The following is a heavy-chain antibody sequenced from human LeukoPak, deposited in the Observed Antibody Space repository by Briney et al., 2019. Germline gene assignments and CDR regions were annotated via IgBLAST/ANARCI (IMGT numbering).Heavy chain of an antibody. V-gene: IGHV1-2*02. Sequence: ASVKVSCKASGYTFTGYYMHWVRQAPGQGLEWMGWINPNSGGTYYAQKFQGRVTMTSDTSISTAYMEVSRLRSDDTAVYYCARGGPLRAEDYWGQGTLVTVSS. CDR3: ARGGPLRAEDY. CDR2: INPNSGGT. J-gene: IGHJ4*02. CDR1: GYTFTGYY. D-gene: IGHD5-24*01.